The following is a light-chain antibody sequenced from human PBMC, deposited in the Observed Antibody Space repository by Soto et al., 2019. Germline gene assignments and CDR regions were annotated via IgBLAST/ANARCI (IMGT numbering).Light chain of an antibody. CDR3: SSYTSSSTL. J-gene: IGLJ1*01. CDR2: DVS. Sequence: QSALTPPASVSGSPGQSITISCTGTSSDVGDYNYVSWYQQHPGKAPKLMLYDVSNRPSGISNRFSGSKSGNTASLAISGLHAEDYADYYCSSYTSSSTLFGTGTKLTVL. V-gene: IGLV2-14*01. CDR1: SSDVGDYNY.